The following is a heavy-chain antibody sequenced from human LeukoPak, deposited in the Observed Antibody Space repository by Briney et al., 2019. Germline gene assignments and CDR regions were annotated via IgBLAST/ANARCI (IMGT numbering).Heavy chain of an antibody. CDR2: ISAYNGNT. J-gene: IGHJ4*02. Sequence: ASVTVPCRASGYTFTSYGISWVRQAPGQGLEWMGWISAYNGNTNYAQKLQGRVTMTTDTSTSTAYMELRSLRSDDTAVYYCARDGSGDTAMDPTYYYFDYWGQGTLVTVSS. CDR1: GYTFTSYG. D-gene: IGHD5-18*01. CDR3: ARDGSGDTAMDPTYYYFDY. V-gene: IGHV1-18*01.